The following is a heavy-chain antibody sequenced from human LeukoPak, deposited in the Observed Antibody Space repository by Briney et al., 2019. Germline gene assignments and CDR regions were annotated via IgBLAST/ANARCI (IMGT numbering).Heavy chain of an antibody. CDR3: VGALGSSSADH. J-gene: IGHJ4*02. CDR1: RFTFSNYP. CDR2: IKPDGSEK. Sequence: GGSLRPSCAASRFTFSNYPMNWVRQAPGKGLEWVANIKPDGSEKYYVDSVEGRFTLTRDNAKNSASLQMNSLRGEDTAVYYCVGALGSSSADHWGPGTLVTVSS. V-gene: IGHV3-7*01. D-gene: IGHD6-6*01.